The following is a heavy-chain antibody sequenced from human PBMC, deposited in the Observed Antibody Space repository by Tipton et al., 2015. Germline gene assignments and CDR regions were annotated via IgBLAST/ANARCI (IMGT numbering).Heavy chain of an antibody. D-gene: IGHD6-19*01. CDR2: IGGSGIST. J-gene: IGHJ4*02. V-gene: IGHV3-23*01. Sequence: SLRLSCAASGFTFRNYAMSWVRQAPGKGLEWVSAIGGSGISTFYADSLKGRFTISRGNAKNSLYLQMNSLRAEDTALYYCAKDREAVAGNPDYWGQGTLVTVSS. CDR1: GFTFRNYA. CDR3: AKDREAVAGNPDY.